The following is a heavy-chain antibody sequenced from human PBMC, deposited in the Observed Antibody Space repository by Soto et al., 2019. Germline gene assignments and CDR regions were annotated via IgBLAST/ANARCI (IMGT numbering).Heavy chain of an antibody. CDR3: ARAIRDRHYYYYGMDV. CDR2: IIPIFGTA. Sequence: ASVKVSCKASGGTFSSYAISWVRQAPGQGLEWMGGIIPIFGTANYAQKFQGRVTITADESTSTAYMELSSLRSEDTAVYYCARAIRDRHYYYYGMDVWGQGTTVTVSS. CDR1: GGTFSSYA. J-gene: IGHJ6*02. V-gene: IGHV1-69*13.